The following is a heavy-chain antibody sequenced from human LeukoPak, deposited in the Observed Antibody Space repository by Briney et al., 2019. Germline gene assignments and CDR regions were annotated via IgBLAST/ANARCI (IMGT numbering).Heavy chain of an antibody. CDR2: MDPNSGNT. J-gene: IGHJ4*02. D-gene: IGHD3-10*01. V-gene: IGHV1-8*02. Sequence: ASVKVSCKASGYTFTSYGISWVRQAPGQGLVWMGWMDPNSGNTGYAQKFQGRVTMTRNTSISTAYMELSSLRSEDTAVYYCARVPGRITMVRGTPRPFDYWGQGTLVTVSS. CDR3: ARVPGRITMVRGTPRPFDY. CDR1: GYTFTSYG.